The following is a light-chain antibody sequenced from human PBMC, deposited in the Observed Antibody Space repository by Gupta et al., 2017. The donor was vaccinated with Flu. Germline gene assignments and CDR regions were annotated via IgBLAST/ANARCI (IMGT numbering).Light chain of an antibody. CDR1: NIGSKS. CDR3: QVWDSSSHHVV. CDR2: GDS. Sequence: GQTSRITCWGNNIGSKSVHWYQHKPGQAPVLVVYGDSDRPSGSPERFSGSNSGNTATLTISRVEAGDEADYYCQVWDSSSHHVVFGGGTKLTVL. J-gene: IGLJ2*01. V-gene: IGLV3-21*02.